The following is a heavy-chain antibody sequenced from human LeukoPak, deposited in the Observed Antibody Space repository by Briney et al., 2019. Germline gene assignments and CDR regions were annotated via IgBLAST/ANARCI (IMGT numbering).Heavy chain of an antibody. CDR3: ARDTMVRGVLSSIY. CDR2: INTGSSTM. Sequence: GGSLRLSCAASGFTFSSYSMNWVRQAPGKGLEWVSYINTGSSTMYYADSVKGRFTISRDNAKNSLYLQMNSLRAEDTAVYYCARDTMVRGVLSSIYWGQGTLVTVSS. D-gene: IGHD3-10*01. V-gene: IGHV3-48*04. CDR1: GFTFSSYS. J-gene: IGHJ4*02.